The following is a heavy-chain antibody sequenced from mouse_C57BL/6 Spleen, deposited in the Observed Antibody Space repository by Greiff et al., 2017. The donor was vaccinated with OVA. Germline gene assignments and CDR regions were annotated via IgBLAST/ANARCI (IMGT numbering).Heavy chain of an antibody. J-gene: IGHJ1*03. CDR2: IYPRSGNT. Sequence: QVQLQQSGAELARPGASVKLSCKASGYTFTSYGISWVKQRTGQGLEWIGEIYPRSGNTYYNEKFKGKATLTADKSSSTAYMELSSLTSEDSAVYFCARVGNWYFDVWGTGTTVTVSS. V-gene: IGHV1-81*01. D-gene: IGHD1-1*02. CDR3: ARVGNWYFDV. CDR1: GYTFTSYG.